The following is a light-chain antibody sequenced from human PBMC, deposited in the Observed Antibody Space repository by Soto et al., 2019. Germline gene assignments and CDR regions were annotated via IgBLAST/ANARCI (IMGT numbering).Light chain of an antibody. Sequence: QSALTQPRSVSGSPGQSVTISCTGTSSDVGGYNYVSWYQQHPGKAPKLMIYDVSKRPSGVPDRVSGSKSGNTASLTISGLQAEDDADYYCCSYAGSYTFVFGTGTKRTVL. V-gene: IGLV2-11*01. J-gene: IGLJ1*01. CDR2: DVS. CDR1: SSDVGGYNY. CDR3: CSYAGSYTFV.